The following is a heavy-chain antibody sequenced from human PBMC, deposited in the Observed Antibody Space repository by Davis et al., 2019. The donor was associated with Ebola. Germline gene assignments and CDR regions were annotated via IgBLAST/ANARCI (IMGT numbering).Heavy chain of an antibody. CDR2: IKQDGSEK. CDR3: ARSGPLYYDSSVHYGMDV. Sequence: GESLKISCAASGFTFSSYWMSRVRQAPGKGLEWVANIKQDGSEKYYVDSVKGRFTISRDNAKNSLYLQMNSLRAEDTAVYYCARSGPLYYDSSVHYGMDVWGQGTTVTVSS. V-gene: IGHV3-7*03. CDR1: GFTFSSYW. J-gene: IGHJ6*02. D-gene: IGHD3-22*01.